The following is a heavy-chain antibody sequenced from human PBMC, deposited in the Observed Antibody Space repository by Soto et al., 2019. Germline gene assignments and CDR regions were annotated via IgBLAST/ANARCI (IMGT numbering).Heavy chain of an antibody. V-gene: IGHV1-18*01. CDR2: ISAYNGNT. CDR3: ARAGCELRALEYYYGMDV. J-gene: IGHJ6*02. D-gene: IGHD1-26*01. Sequence: QVQLVQSGAEVKKPGASVKVSCKASGYTFTSYGISCVRQAHGQWFEWMGWISAYNGNTHYAQKLQGRVTMTTDTSTRTAYMELRSLRSDDTAVYDCARAGCELRALEYYYGMDVWGQGTTVTVSS. CDR1: GYTFTSYG.